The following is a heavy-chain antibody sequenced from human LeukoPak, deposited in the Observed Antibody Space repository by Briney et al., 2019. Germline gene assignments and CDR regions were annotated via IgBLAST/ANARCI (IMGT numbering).Heavy chain of an antibody. J-gene: IGHJ3*02. V-gene: IGHV4-38-2*02. CDR3: ARSTDSSGYYYGDAFDI. CDR1: GYSISSGYY. CDR2: IYHSGST. Sequence: PSETLSLTCTVSGYSISSGYYWGWIRQPPGKGLEWIGSIYHSGSTYYNPSLKSRVTISVDTSKNQFSLKLSSVTAADTAVYYCARSTDSSGYYYGDAFDIWGQGTMVTVSS. D-gene: IGHD3-22*01.